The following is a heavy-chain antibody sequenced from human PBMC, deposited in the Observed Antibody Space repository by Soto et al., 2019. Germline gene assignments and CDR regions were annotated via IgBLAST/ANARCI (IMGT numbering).Heavy chain of an antibody. V-gene: IGHV1-46*01. D-gene: IGHD2-8*01. CDR3: ARGHCINGVCYRGGMDV. Sequence: QVQLVQSGAEVKKPGASVKVSCKASGYTFTSYYIHWVRQAPGQGLEWLGIINPSGGTTNYAQKFQGRVTMTRDTSTTTVYMDLSSLTSEDTAVYYCARGHCINGVCYRGGMDVWGQGTTVTVSS. CDR2: INPSGGTT. CDR1: GYTFTSYY. J-gene: IGHJ6*02.